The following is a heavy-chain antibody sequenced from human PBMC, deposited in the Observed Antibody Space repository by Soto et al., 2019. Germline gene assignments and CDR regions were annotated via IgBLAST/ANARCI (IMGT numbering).Heavy chain of an antibody. CDR1: GGTFSSYA. D-gene: IGHD2-15*01. V-gene: IGHV1-8*02. CDR3: AQAAAGSYGMDV. J-gene: IGHJ6*02. Sequence: ASVKVSCKASGGTFSSYAISWVRQAPGQGLEWMGGIIPNCGTTSYAQKFQGRVTMTRNTSISTAYMELSSLRSEDTAVYYCAQAAAGSYGMDVWGQGTTVTVSS. CDR2: IIPNCGTT.